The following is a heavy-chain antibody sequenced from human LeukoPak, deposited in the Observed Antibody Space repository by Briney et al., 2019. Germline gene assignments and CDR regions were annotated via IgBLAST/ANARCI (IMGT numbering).Heavy chain of an antibody. V-gene: IGHV1-18*04. Sequence: ASVKVSCKASGYTFTSYGISWVRQAPGQGLEWMGWISAYNGNTNYVQKLQGRVTMTTDTSTSTAYMELRSLRSDDTAVYYCAREPYCSSTSCPPADYWGQGTLVTVSS. CDR2: ISAYNGNT. CDR1: GYTFTSYG. D-gene: IGHD2-2*01. CDR3: AREPYCSSTSCPPADY. J-gene: IGHJ4*02.